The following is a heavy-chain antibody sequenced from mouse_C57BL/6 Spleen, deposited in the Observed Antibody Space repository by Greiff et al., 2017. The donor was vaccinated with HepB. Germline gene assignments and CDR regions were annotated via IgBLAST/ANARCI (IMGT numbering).Heavy chain of an antibody. V-gene: IGHV1-69*01. D-gene: IGHD4-1*01. CDR1: GYTFTSYW. CDR2: IDPSDSYT. Sequence: QVQLQQPGAELVMPGASVKLSCKASGYTFTSYWMHWVKQRPGQGLEWIGEIDPSDSYTNYNQKFKGKSTLTVDKSSSTAYMQLSSLTSEDSAVYYCARWGELGRGYFDDWGTGTTVTVSS. CDR3: ARWGELGRGYFDD. J-gene: IGHJ1*03.